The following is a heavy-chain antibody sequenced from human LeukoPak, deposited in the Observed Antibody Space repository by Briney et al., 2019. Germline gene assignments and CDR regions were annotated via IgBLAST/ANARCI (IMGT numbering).Heavy chain of an antibody. D-gene: IGHD3-22*01. CDR1: GFSFSNYG. CDR3: AKPGVYYDSSGYYYNAFDI. Sequence: GGSLRLSCAASGFSFSNYGIHWVRQAPGKGLEWVAFIPYDGSNKYYADSVRGRFTISRDNSKNTLYLQMNSLRAEDTAVYYCAKPGVYYDSSGYYYNAFDIWGQGTMVTVSS. J-gene: IGHJ3*02. CDR2: IPYDGSNK. V-gene: IGHV3-30*02.